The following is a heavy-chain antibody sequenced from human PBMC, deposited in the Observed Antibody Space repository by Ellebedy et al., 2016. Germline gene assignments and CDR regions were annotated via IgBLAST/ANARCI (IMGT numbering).Heavy chain of an antibody. CDR3: ARVGGYCSGGSCYYDRGWFDP. CDR1: GGSFSGYY. J-gene: IGHJ5*02. V-gene: IGHV4-34*01. Sequence: SETLSLXXAVYGGSFSGYYWSWIRQPPGKGLEWIGEINHSGSTNYNPSLKSRVTISVDTSKNQFSLKLSSVTAADTAVYYCARVGGYCSGGSCYYDRGWFDPWGQGTLVTVSS. D-gene: IGHD2-15*01. CDR2: INHSGST.